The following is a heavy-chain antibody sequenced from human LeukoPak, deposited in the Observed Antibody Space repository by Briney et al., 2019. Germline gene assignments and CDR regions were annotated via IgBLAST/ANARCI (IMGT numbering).Heavy chain of an antibody. Sequence: GESLKISCKGSGYSFTSYWIGWVRQMPGKGLEWMGIIYPGDSDTRYGPSFQGQVTISADKSISTAYLQWSSLKASDTAMYYCARQPALGYCSGGSCYSDXWGQGTLXTV. CDR2: IYPGDSDT. V-gene: IGHV5-51*01. D-gene: IGHD2-15*01. CDR3: ARQPALGYCSGGSCYSDX. CDR1: GYSFTSYW. J-gene: IGHJ4*02.